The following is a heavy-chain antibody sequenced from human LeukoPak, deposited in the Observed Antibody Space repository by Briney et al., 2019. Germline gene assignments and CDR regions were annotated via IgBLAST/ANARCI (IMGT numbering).Heavy chain of an antibody. CDR3: ARQHIVVVPAASGWFDP. V-gene: IGHV1-46*01. D-gene: IGHD2-2*01. Sequence: GASVKVSCKASGGTFSSYAISWVRQAPGQGLEWMGIINPSGGSTSYAQKFQGRVTISVDTSKNQFSLKLSSVTAADTAVYYCARQHIVVVPAASGWFDPWGQGTLVTVSS. CDR1: GGTFSSYA. J-gene: IGHJ5*02. CDR2: INPSGGST.